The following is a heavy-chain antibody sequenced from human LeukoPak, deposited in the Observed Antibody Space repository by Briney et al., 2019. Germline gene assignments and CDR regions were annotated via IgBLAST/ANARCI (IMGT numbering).Heavy chain of an antibody. CDR1: GFTFDDYA. J-gene: IGHJ3*02. Sequence: GGSLRLSCAASGFTFDDYAMHWVRQTPGKGLEWVSSISWDGGISVYADSVKGRFTISRDNAKSSLYLEMSALTPDDTALYLCIKDLRLDLHFDTFDIWGQGTMVTVSS. CDR3: IKDLRLDLHFDTFDI. V-gene: IGHV3-9*01. CDR2: ISWDGGIS. D-gene: IGHD1-7*01.